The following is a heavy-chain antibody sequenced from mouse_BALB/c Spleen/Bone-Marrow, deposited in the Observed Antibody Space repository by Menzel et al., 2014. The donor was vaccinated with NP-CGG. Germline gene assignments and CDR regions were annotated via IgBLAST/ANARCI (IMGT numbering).Heavy chain of an antibody. CDR2: ISSGGSYT. CDR3: ARRDGGLMDY. Sequence: DVLLVESGGDLVKPGGSLKLCCAASGFTFSNYGMSWVRQTPDKRLEWVATISSGGSYTYYPDSVKGRFAISRDNAKNTLYLQMSSLKSEDTAMYYCARRDGGLMDYWAQATSVPV. D-gene: IGHD2-3*01. CDR1: GFTFSNYG. V-gene: IGHV5-6*02. J-gene: IGHJ4*01.